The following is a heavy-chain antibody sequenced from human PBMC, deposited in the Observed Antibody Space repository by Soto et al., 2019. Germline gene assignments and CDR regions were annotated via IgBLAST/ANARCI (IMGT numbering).Heavy chain of an antibody. J-gene: IGHJ5*02. V-gene: IGHV3-74*01. D-gene: IGHD3-10*01. CDR3: VRDYMLRGRDSNWFDP. CDR2: IKYDERST. Sequence: GGSLRLSCAAYGFIFSSYWMHWVRQAPGKGPVWVSRIKYDERSTTYADSVKGRFTISRDNAKNTLYLQMNSLRAEDTAVYYCVRDYMLRGRDSNWFDPCRQGPLVTVS. CDR1: GFIFSSYW.